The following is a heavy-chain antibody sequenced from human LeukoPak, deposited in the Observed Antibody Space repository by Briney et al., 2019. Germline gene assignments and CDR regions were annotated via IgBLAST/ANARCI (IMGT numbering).Heavy chain of an antibody. CDR1: GFTFSSYD. CDR3: AGGSGWLFES. D-gene: IGHD6-19*01. Sequence: PGGSLRLSCEASGFTFSSYDMNWVRQAPGKGLEWVSYSRSSGSTVFYADSVKGRFTISRDNAKNSLHLQMNSLRAEDTALYYCAGGSGWLFESWGQGTLVTVSS. J-gene: IGHJ4*02. CDR2: SRSSGSTV. V-gene: IGHV3-48*03.